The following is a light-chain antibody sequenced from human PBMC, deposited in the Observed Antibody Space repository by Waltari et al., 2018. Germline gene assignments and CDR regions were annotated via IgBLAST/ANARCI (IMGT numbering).Light chain of an antibody. CDR2: QHT. Sequence: SYELTQPPSVSVSPGQTASITCSGDKVGDKYACWFQQKPGQSPVLFIYQHTRRPSGIPERSSGSNSGNTATLTISGTQPMDEADYYGQAWDSTVVFGGGTKLTVL. CDR1: KVGDKY. V-gene: IGLV3-1*01. CDR3: QAWDSTVV. J-gene: IGLJ2*01.